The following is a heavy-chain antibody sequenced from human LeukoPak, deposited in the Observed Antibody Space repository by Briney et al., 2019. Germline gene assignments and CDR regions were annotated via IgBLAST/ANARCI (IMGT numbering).Heavy chain of an antibody. CDR3: ARDGGYSGSYYFDY. J-gene: IGHJ4*02. V-gene: IGHV3-21*01. D-gene: IGHD3-22*01. CDR1: GFTFSRYS. CDR2: ISSSSSYI. Sequence: GGSLRLSCAASGFTFSRYSMNWVRQAPGKGLEWVSSISSSSSYIYYADSVKGRFTISRDNAKNSLYLQMNSLRAEDTAVYYCARDGGYSGSYYFDYWGQGTLVTVSS.